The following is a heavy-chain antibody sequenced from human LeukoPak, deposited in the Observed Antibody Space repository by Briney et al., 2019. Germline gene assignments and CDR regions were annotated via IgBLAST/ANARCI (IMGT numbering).Heavy chain of an antibody. V-gene: IGHV3-33*08. CDR1: VFTFSSYG. CDR3: GRRGYSGYDFDY. J-gene: IGHJ4*02. D-gene: IGHD5-12*01. CDR2: IWYDGSNK. Sequence: GGSLRLSCAASVFTFSSYGMSWVRQAPGKGLEWVAVIWYDGSNKYYADSVKGRFTISRDNSKNTLYLQMNSLRAEDTAVYYCGRRGYSGYDFDYWGQGTLVTVSS.